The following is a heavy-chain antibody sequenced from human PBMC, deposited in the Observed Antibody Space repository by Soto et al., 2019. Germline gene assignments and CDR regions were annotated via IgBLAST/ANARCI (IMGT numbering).Heavy chain of an antibody. V-gene: IGHV3-43D*03. J-gene: IGHJ6*02. CDR2: ISWDGGST. CDR1: GFTFDDDA. CDR3: AKDGRANYDSSPLPLYGIDV. D-gene: IGHD3-22*01. Sequence: GGSLRLSCAASGFTFDDDAMHWVRQAPGKGLEWVSLISWDGGSTYYADSVKGRCTISRDNSKNSLYLQMNSLRAEDTALYYCAKDGRANYDSSPLPLYGIDVWGQGTTVTVSS.